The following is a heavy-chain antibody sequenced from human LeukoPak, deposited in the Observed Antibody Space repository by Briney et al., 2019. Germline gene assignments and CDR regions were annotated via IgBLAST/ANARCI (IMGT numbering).Heavy chain of an antibody. CDR3: ARDCDGYYDSSAQDY. CDR1: GYIFSSYG. J-gene: IGHJ4*02. D-gene: IGHD3-22*01. Sequence: ASVKVSCKASGYIFSSYGITWVRQAPGQGLEWMGWINTYSGNTNYAQFLQGRVTMTTDTSTSTAYMELRSLRSDDTAVYYCARDCDGYYDSSAQDYWGQGTLVTVSS. CDR2: INTYSGNT. V-gene: IGHV1-18*01.